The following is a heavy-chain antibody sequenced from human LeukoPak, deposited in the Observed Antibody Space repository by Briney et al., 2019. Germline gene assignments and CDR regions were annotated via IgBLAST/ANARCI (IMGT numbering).Heavy chain of an antibody. CDR1: GCTLSNSI. CDR3: ASLPAASAIRGDY. Sequence: GESLKISCKGSGCTLSNSIIGWVRQMPGKGMEWVGIIYPGDSNTRYRPPFQGQVTISATNSISTAHLQWTRLTASATAKYYSASLPAASAIRGDYWGQGTPVTVSS. CDR2: IYPGDSNT. D-gene: IGHD2-21*01. J-gene: IGHJ4*02. V-gene: IGHV5-51*01.